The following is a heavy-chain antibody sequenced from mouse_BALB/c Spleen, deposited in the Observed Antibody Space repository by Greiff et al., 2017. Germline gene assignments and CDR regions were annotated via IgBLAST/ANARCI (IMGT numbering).Heavy chain of an antibody. D-gene: IGHD1-1*01. Sequence: QVQLKESGAELVRPGVSVKISCKGSGYTFTDYAMHWVKQSHAKSLEWIGVISTYYGDASYNQKFKGKATMTVDKSSSTAYMELARLTSEDSAIYYCARKNYGSSSYFDYWGQGTTLTVSS. V-gene: IGHV1S137*01. J-gene: IGHJ2*01. CDR1: GYTFTDYA. CDR2: ISTYYGDA. CDR3: ARKNYGSSSYFDY.